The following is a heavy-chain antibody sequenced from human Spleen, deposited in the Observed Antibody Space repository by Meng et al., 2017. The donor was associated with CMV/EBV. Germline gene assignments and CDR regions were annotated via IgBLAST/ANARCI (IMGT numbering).Heavy chain of an antibody. CDR1: RYTFSDYL. Sequence: ASVKVSCKASRYTFSDYLIHWVRQAPGQGLEWMGWINPNTGGTNYVQRFQGRVTMTRDTSITTAYMELSRLTSDDTAVYYCARESGAAADLDFWGQGTLVTVSS. D-gene: IGHD1-26*01. CDR2: INPNTGGT. CDR3: ARESGAAADLDF. V-gene: IGHV1-2*02. J-gene: IGHJ4*02.